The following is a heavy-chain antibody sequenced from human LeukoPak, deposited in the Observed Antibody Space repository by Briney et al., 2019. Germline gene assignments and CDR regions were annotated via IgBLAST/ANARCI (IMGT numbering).Heavy chain of an antibody. Sequence: ASVKVSCKASGDTFSSYAISWVRQAPGQGLEWMGGIIPIFGTTNYAQKFQGRVTITTDESTSTAYMELSSLRSEDTAVYYCARGPKKLPEDLYYFYLDAWGKGTTVTVSS. CDR2: IIPIFGTT. CDR3: ARGPKKLPEDLYYFYLDA. D-gene: IGHD2-15*01. CDR1: GDTFSSYA. J-gene: IGHJ6*03. V-gene: IGHV1-69*05.